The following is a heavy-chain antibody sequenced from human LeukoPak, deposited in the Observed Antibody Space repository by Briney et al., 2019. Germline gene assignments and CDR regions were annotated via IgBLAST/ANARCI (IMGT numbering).Heavy chain of an antibody. CDR3: AREEVRSGFGESFRGYWFDP. CDR1: GFTFRTYG. CDR2: IWSDASNK. Sequence: GRSLRLSCAASGFTFRTYGMHWVRQAPGKGLEWVAVIWSDASNKHYVDSVKGRFTISRDNSKNTLYLQMNSLRAEDTAVYYCAREEVRSGFGESFRGYWFDPWGQGTLVTVSS. V-gene: IGHV3-33*01. D-gene: IGHD3-10*01. J-gene: IGHJ5*02.